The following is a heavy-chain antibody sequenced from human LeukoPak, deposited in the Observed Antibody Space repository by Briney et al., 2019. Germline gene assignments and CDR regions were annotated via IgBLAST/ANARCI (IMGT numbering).Heavy chain of an antibody. Sequence: SETLSLTCSVSGASISGYHWSWIRQPPGKGLEWIGCVYTGGTTNYNPSLKSRVTISVDTSKNQSSLKLNSVTAADTAVYYCARRSYGDNNWFDPWGQGTLVTVSS. CDR2: VYTGGTT. D-gene: IGHD3-10*01. J-gene: IGHJ5*02. CDR1: GASISGYH. V-gene: IGHV4-4*08. CDR3: ARRSYGDNNWFDP.